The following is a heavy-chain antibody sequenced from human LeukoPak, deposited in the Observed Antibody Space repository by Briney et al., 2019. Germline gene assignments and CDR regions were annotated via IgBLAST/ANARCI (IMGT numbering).Heavy chain of an antibody. Sequence: PGGSLRLSRAASGFTFSSYSMNWVRQAPGKGLEWVSSISSSSSYIYYADSVKGRFTISRDNAKNSLYLQMNSLRAEDTAVYYCARPYYDILTGTAEYFDPWGRGTLVTVSS. D-gene: IGHD3-9*01. CDR1: GFTFSSYS. V-gene: IGHV3-21*01. J-gene: IGHJ2*01. CDR2: ISSSSSYI. CDR3: ARPYYDILTGTAEYFDP.